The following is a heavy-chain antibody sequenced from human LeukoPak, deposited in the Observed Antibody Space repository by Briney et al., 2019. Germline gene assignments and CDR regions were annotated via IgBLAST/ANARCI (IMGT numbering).Heavy chain of an antibody. J-gene: IGHJ4*02. Sequence: PSETLSLTCAVSGGSISGCYWSWIRQPPGKGLEWIGYIYYSGSTNYNPSLKSRLAISVDTSKNQFSLNLNPVTAADTAVYYCARLRGNYFPDYWGQGTLVTVSS. V-gene: IGHV4-59*01. CDR2: IYYSGST. D-gene: IGHD4-11*01. CDR1: GGSISGCY. CDR3: ARLRGNYFPDY.